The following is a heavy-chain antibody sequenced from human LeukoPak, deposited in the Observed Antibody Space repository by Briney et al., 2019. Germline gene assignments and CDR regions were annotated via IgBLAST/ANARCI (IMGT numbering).Heavy chain of an antibody. J-gene: IGHJ4*02. D-gene: IGHD3-22*01. CDR1: GYTFTSYY. CDR2: INPSGGST. V-gene: IGHV1-46*01. Sequence: ASVKVSCKASGYTFTSYYMHWVRQAPGQGLEWMGIINPSGGSTSYAQKFQGRVTMTRDMSTSTVYMELSSLRSEDTAVYYCARIGIYYDSSGYYYYFDYWGQGTLGTVSS. CDR3: ARIGIYYDSSGYYYYFDY.